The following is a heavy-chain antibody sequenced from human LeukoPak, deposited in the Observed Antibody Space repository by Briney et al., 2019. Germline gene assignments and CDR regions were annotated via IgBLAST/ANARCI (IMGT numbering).Heavy chain of an antibody. CDR2: IRSKAYGGTT. Sequence: GGSLRLSCTASGFTFGDYSMSWVRQAPGKGLEGVGFIRSKAYGGTTEYAASVKGRFTISRDDSKSIAYLQMNSLKTEDTAVYYCTRDIELYYYDSSGYWGQGTLVTVSS. CDR1: GFTFGDYS. J-gene: IGHJ4*02. CDR3: TRDIELYYYDSSGY. V-gene: IGHV3-49*04. D-gene: IGHD3-22*01.